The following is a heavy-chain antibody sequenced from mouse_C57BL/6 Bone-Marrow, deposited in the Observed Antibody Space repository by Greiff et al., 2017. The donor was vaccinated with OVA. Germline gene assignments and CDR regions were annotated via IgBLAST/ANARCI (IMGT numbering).Heavy chain of an antibody. J-gene: IGHJ3*01. Sequence: QVQLKESGPGLVQPSQSLSITCTVSGFSLTSYGVHWVRQSPGKGLEWLGVIWRGGSTDYNAAFMSRLSITKDNSKSQVFFKMNMLQADNTAIYYGAKKGYDGYNWFAYWGQGTLVTVSA. CDR1: GFSLTSYG. CDR2: IWRGGST. CDR3: AKKGYDGYNWFAY. V-gene: IGHV2-5*01. D-gene: IGHD2-3*01.